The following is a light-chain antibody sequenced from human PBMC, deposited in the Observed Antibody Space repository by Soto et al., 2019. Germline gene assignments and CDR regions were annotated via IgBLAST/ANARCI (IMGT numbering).Light chain of an antibody. CDR1: ESVSKW. J-gene: IGKJ1*01. CDR2: DAS. CDR3: QQYNSYSWT. V-gene: IGKV1-5*01. Sequence: EIQMTQSPSFLSASVGDKVTITCRATESVSKWLAWYQEKPGNPPRPLIYDASTLESGVPSRFSGSGSGTEFTLTISSLQADDFAIYYCQQYNSYSWTFGQGTKVDIK.